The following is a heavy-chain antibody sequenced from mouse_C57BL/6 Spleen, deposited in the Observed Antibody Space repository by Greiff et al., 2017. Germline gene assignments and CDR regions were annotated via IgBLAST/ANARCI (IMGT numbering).Heavy chain of an antibody. V-gene: IGHV1-4*01. CDR1: GYTFTSHT. D-gene: IGHD2-1*01. Sequence: VQLVESGAELARPGASVKMSCKASGYTFTSHTMHWVNKRPGQGLEWIGYINPSSGYTKYNQKFKDKATLTADKSSSTAYMQLSSLTSEDSAVYYCARSDGKRFADWGQGTLVTVSA. J-gene: IGHJ3*01. CDR3: ARSDGKRFAD. CDR2: INPSSGYT.